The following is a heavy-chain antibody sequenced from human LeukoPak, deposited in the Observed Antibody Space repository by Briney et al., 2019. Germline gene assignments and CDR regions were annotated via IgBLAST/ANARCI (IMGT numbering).Heavy chain of an antibody. CDR2: ISSSGSTI. Sequence: GGSLRLSCAASGFTFSSYEMNWVRQAPGKGLEWVSYISSSGSTICYADSVKGRFTISRDNAKNSLYLQMNSLRAEDTAVYYCARRYDILTGYGYYYYYGMDVWVKGTTVTVSS. CDR1: GFTFSSYE. V-gene: IGHV3-48*03. CDR3: ARRYDILTGYGYYYYYGMDV. J-gene: IGHJ6*04. D-gene: IGHD3-9*01.